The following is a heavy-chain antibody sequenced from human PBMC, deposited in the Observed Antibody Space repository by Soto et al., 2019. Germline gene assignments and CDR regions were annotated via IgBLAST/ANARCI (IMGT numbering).Heavy chain of an antibody. D-gene: IGHD3-22*01. CDR2: IYPGDSDT. J-gene: IGHJ4*02. CDR1: GHIFTSYW. Sequence: PGESLKISCKGSGHIFTSYWIGWVRQMPGKGLEWMGIIYPGDSDTRYSPSFQGQVTISADKSISTAYLQWSSLKASDTAMYYCARSYDSSGYTNDYWGQGTLVTVSS. CDR3: ARSYDSSGYTNDY. V-gene: IGHV5-51*01.